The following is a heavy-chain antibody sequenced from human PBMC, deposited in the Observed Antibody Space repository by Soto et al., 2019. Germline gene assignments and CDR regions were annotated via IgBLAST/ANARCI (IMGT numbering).Heavy chain of an antibody. D-gene: IGHD6-13*01. CDR3: ARDVAAADY. V-gene: IGHV1-3*01. Sequence: SVKVSCKASGYTFTTYAIHWVRQAPGQRLEWMGWMDAGNGDTKYSQKFQGRVTITRDTSASTAYMELSSLRSEDTAVYYCARDVAAADYWGQGTLVTVS. CDR1: GYTFTTYA. CDR2: MDAGNGDT. J-gene: IGHJ4*02.